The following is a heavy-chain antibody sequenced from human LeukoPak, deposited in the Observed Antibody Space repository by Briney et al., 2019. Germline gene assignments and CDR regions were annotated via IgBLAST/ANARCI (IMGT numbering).Heavy chain of an antibody. J-gene: IGHJ4*02. D-gene: IGHD4-17*01. CDR3: ARGVTTVTY. CDR1: GGSISSYY. V-gene: IGHV4-59*01. Sequence: TSETLSLTCTVSGGSISSYYWSWIRQPPGKGLEWIGYIYYSGSTNYNPSLKSRVTISVDTSKNQFSLKLSSVTAADTAMYYCARGVTTVTYWGQGTLVTVSS. CDR2: IYYSGST.